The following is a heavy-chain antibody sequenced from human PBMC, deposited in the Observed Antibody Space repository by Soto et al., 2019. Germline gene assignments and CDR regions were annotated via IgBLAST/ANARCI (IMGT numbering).Heavy chain of an antibody. CDR2: INAGTGNT. CDR3: ARARSSGWYSGMDV. D-gene: IGHD6-19*01. Sequence: QVQLVQSGAEVKKPGASVKVSCKASGYTFTSYAMHWVRQAPGQRLEWMGWINAGTGNTKYSQKFQGRVTITRDTSASTAYMELSSLRSEDTAVYYCARARSSGWYSGMDVWGQGTTVTVSS. V-gene: IGHV1-3*01. J-gene: IGHJ6*02. CDR1: GYTFTSYA.